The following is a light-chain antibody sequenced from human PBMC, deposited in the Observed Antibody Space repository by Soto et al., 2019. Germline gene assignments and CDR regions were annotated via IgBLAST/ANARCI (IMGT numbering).Light chain of an antibody. J-gene: IGLJ2*01. V-gene: IGLV4-69*01. Sequence: QLVLTQSPSASASLGASVKLTCTLSSGHSNYDIAWHQQQSEKGPRYLMKLNSDGSHSKGDGIPDRFSGTSSGAERYLTISCLRSEDEADYYCPTWGSGIVVFGGGTKLTVL. CDR3: PTWGSGIVV. CDR1: SGHSNYD. CDR2: LNSDGSH.